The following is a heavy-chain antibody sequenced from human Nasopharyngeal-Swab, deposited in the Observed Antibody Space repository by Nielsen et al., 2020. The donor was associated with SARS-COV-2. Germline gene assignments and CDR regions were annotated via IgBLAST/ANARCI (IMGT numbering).Heavy chain of an antibody. D-gene: IGHD6-13*01. Sequence: GESLKISCAASGFTFSSYGMHWVRQAPGKGLEWVAVIWNDGSNKFYADSVKGRFTISRDNSKNTVFLQMNSLRAEDTAVYYCAKGGFGQQLVPSWGDYWGQGTLVTVSS. CDR2: IWNDGSNK. V-gene: IGHV3-33*06. J-gene: IGHJ4*02. CDR1: GFTFSSYG. CDR3: AKGGFGQQLVPSWGDY.